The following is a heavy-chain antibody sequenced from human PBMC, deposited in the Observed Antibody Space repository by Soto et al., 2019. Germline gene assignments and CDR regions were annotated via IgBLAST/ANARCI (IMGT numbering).Heavy chain of an antibody. V-gene: IGHV4-61*01. D-gene: IGHD2-8*01. CDR2: IYYSGST. J-gene: IGHJ6*02. CDR3: ERGGCTNGVCYIYGPYYYYYGMDV. CDR1: GGSVSSGSYY. Sequence: SETLSLTCTVSGGSVSSGSYYWSWIRQPPGKGLEWIGYIYYSGSTNYNPSLKSRVTISVDTSKNQFSLKLSSVTAADTAVYYCERGGCTNGVCYIYGPYYYYYGMDVWGQGTTVTVSS.